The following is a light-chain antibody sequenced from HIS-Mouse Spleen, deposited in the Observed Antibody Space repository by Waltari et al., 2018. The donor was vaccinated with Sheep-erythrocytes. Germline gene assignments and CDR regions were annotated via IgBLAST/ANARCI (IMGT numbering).Light chain of an antibody. CDR2: DGS. CDR3: CSYAGSSTPWV. CDR1: SSDVGSYNL. V-gene: IGLV2-23*01. J-gene: IGLJ3*02. Sequence: QSALTQPASVSGSPGQSITIPCTGTSSDVGSYNLVSWYQPHPGKAPKLMIYDGSKRPPGVSNRLSGSKSGSKASLTISGLPAENEADYYCCSYAGSSTPWVFGGGTKLTVL.